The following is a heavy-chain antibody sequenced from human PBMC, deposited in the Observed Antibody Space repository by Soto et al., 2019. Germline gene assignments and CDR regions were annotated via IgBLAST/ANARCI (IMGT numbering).Heavy chain of an antibody. CDR3: AKNQERELPRVIDF. Sequence: GGCMKISRATSGLTFSIYAMSWVRKAPGGGLEWVSSMSGSSSTTYYADSVKGRFTISRDRSKNTLYLQMSSLRAEDTALYYCAKNQERELPRVIDFWGQGTLVPVSS. D-gene: IGHD1-7*01. J-gene: IGHJ4*02. CDR1: GLTFSIYA. V-gene: IGHV3-23*01. CDR2: MSGSSSTT.